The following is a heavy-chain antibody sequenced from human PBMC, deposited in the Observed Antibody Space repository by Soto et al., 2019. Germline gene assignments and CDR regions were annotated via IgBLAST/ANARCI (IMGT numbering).Heavy chain of an antibody. CDR1: GGTFSSYA. J-gene: IGHJ6*02. CDR2: IIPIFGTA. CDR3: SYDSSGYYTYYYGMDV. Sequence: QVQLVQSGAEVKKPGSSVKVSCKASGGTFSSYAISWVRQAPGQGLEWMGGIIPIFGTANYAQKFQGRVTITADESSSTAYMELSSLRSEDTALYYCSYDSSGYYTYYYGMDVWGQGTTVTVS. V-gene: IGHV1-69*01. D-gene: IGHD3-22*01.